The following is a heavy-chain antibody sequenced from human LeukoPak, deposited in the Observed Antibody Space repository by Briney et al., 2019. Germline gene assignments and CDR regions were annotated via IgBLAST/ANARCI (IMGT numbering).Heavy chain of an antibody. CDR3: ATYTQHFGAPGGADY. CDR2: INKDGSEI. D-gene: IGHD2-8*02. CDR1: GFTLSDYW. J-gene: IGHJ4*02. Sequence: RGSLRLSCAVSGFTLSDYWMRWVRQAPGKGLEWVAAINKDGSEIQYVNSVKGRFTISRDNARNSVYLQMTSLGAEDTAVYYCATYTQHFGAPGGADYWGLGNLVTVSS. V-gene: IGHV3-7*01.